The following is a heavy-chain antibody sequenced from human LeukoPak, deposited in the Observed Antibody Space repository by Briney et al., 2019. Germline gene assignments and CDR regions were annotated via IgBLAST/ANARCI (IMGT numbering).Heavy chain of an antibody. Sequence: GGSLRLSCAASGFTFSSYAMSWVRQAPGKGLEWVANIKQDGSEKYYVDSVKGRFTISRDNAKNPLYLQMNSLRAEDTAVYYCASAYEYSSSSGPWEYFQHWGQGTLVTVSS. CDR3: ASAYEYSSSSGPWEYFQH. CDR2: IKQDGSEK. CDR1: GFTFSSYA. J-gene: IGHJ1*01. D-gene: IGHD6-6*01. V-gene: IGHV3-7*01.